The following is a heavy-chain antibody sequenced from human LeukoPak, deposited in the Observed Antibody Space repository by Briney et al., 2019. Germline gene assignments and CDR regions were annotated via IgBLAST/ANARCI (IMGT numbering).Heavy chain of an antibody. CDR3: ARVYITMVRGVIVFDP. Sequence: SETLSLTCAVYGGSFSGYYWSWIRQPPGKGLEWIGEINHSGSTNYNPSLKSRVTISVDTSKNQFSLELSSVTAADTAVYYCARVYITMVRGVIVFDPWGQGTLVTVSS. D-gene: IGHD3-10*01. CDR1: GGSFSGYY. J-gene: IGHJ5*02. CDR2: INHSGST. V-gene: IGHV4-34*01.